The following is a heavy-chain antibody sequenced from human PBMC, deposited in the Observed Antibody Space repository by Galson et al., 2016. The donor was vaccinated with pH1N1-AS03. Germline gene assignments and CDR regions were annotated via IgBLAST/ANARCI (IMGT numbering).Heavy chain of an antibody. D-gene: IGHD3-3*01. CDR3: ARGTISGLDLQRSFDA. J-gene: IGHJ5*02. Sequence: SVKVSCKASGYTFTHFGISWVRQAPGQGLECLGWISTYTGETNYAQKSQGRVTMTTDTSTNTVYMELRNLTSDHTALYYCARGTISGLDLQRSFDAWGQGTLVTVSS. CDR2: ISTYTGET. V-gene: IGHV1-18*01. CDR1: GYTFTHFG.